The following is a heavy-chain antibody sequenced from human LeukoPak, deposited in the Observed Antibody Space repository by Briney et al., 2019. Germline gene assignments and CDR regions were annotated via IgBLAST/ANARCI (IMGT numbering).Heavy chain of an antibody. CDR3: AQVTYSDYGSGRPPFMDV. CDR2: ISDRGGST. Sequence: GGSLILSCAASGFTFSNYAVCWVRQAPGKGLEWVSTISDRGGSTYYADSVKGRFTITRDNSKNTQYLQMNSLRAEDTAIHYCAQVTYSDYGSGRPPFMDVWGQGTTVAVSS. V-gene: IGHV3-23*01. J-gene: IGHJ6*02. CDR1: GFTFSNYA. D-gene: IGHD3-10*01.